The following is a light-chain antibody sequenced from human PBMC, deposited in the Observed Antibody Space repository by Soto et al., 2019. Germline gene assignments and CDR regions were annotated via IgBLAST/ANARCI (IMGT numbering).Light chain of an antibody. CDR1: QGISSL. J-gene: IGKJ5*01. Sequence: DIQMTQSPSSVSASVGDRVTITCRASQGISSLLALYQQKPEEAPKLLIYAASRFKSGVPTRFSGSGSATDFTLTISSLQHEDFATYYCQQTNSFPITFGQGTRLEIK. V-gene: IGKV1-12*01. CDR3: QQTNSFPIT. CDR2: AAS.